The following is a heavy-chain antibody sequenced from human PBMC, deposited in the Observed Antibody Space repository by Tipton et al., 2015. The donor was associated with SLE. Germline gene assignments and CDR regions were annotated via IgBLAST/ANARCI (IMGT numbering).Heavy chain of an antibody. CDR3: AREMMTAVTNDALHDPFDM. Sequence: QVQLVQSGSEVKKPGASVKVSCQASGYTFTDNYLHWLRQAPGQGLEWMGWFSPKSGGTSSPQKFQGRVSMTGDTSITTVYMELNMLQSDDAAIYYCAREMMTAVTNDALHDPFDMWGQGTMVTVSS. CDR2: FSPKSGGT. J-gene: IGHJ3*02. V-gene: IGHV1-2*02. D-gene: IGHD4-17*01. CDR1: GYTFTDNY.